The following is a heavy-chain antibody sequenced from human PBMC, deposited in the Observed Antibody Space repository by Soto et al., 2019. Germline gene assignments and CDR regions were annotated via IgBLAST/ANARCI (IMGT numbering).Heavy chain of an antibody. V-gene: IGHV3-30-3*01. D-gene: IGHD3-16*02. Sequence: QVQLVESGGGVVQPGRSLRLSCAASGFTFSSYAMHWVRQAPGKGLEWVAVISYDGSNKYYADSVKGRFTISRDNSKNTLYLQMNSLRAEDTAVYYCARSPGSYRSNPFDSWGQGTLVTVSS. CDR2: ISYDGSNK. CDR3: ARSPGSYRSNPFDS. J-gene: IGHJ4*02. CDR1: GFTFSSYA.